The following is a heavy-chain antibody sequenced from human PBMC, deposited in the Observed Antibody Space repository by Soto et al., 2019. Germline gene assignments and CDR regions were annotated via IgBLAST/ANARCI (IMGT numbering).Heavy chain of an antibody. CDR2: INPSGGST. J-gene: IGHJ3*02. CDR1: GYTFTSHY. Sequence: ASVKVSCKASGYTFTSHYMHWVRQAPGQGLEWMGIINPSGGSTSYAQKFQGRVTMTRDTSTSTVYMELSSLRSEDTAVYYCARSVGTAMVTRAFDIWGQGTMVPSPQ. CDR3: ARSVGTAMVTRAFDI. D-gene: IGHD5-18*01. V-gene: IGHV1-46*03.